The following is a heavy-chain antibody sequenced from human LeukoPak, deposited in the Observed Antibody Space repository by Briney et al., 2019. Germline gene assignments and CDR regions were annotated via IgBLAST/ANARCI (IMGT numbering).Heavy chain of an antibody. Sequence: SETLSLTCTVSGGSISSHYWSWIRQPPGKGLEWIGYIYYSGSTNYNPSLKSRVNISVDTSKHPFSLKLSSVSAAGTAVYYCARAFSGSGSYYYYYYYMDVWGKGTTVTVSS. V-gene: IGHV4-59*11. J-gene: IGHJ6*03. CDR1: GGSISSHY. D-gene: IGHD3-10*01. CDR3: ARAFSGSGSYYYYYYYMDV. CDR2: IYYSGST.